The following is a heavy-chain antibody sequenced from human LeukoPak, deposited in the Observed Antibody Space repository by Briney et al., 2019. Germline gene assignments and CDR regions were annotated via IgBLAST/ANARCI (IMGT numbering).Heavy chain of an antibody. CDR2: ISGSGGST. V-gene: IGHV3-23*01. CDR1: GFTFSSYA. D-gene: IGHD3-16*02. J-gene: IGHJ1*01. Sequence: PGGSLRLSCAASGFTFSSYAMSWVRQAPGKGLEWVSAISGSGGSTYYADSVKGRFTISRDNSKNTLYLQMNSLRAEDTAVYYCAKDYDYVWGSYRPEYFQRWGQGTLVTVSS. CDR3: AKDYDYVWGSYRPEYFQR.